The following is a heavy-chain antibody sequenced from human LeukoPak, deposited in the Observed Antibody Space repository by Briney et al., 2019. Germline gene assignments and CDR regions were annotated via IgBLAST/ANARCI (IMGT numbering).Heavy chain of an antibody. D-gene: IGHD3-3*01. Sequence: SETLSLTCTVSGDSISSSNSHWGWIRQPPGKGLEWIATISYSGSTYYNPSLKSRVTISVDTSKNQFSLKLSSVTAADTAVYYCASLGAYYDFWSGYSRYNWFDPWGQGTLVTVSS. CDR2: ISYSGST. V-gene: IGHV4-39*01. CDR3: ASLGAYYDFWSGYSRYNWFDP. J-gene: IGHJ5*02. CDR1: GDSISSSNSH.